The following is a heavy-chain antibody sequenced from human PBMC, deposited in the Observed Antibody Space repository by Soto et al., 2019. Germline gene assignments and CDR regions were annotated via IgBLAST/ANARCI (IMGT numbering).Heavy chain of an antibody. CDR3: ARLDISRPQSSSWYENGFDP. Sequence: ASVKVSCKASGGTFSSYAISWVRQAPGQGLEWMGGIIPIFGTANYAQKFQGRVTITADESTSTAYMELSSLRSEDTAVYYCARLDISRPQSSSWYENGFDPWGQGTLVTVSS. V-gene: IGHV1-69*13. D-gene: IGHD6-13*01. CDR2: IIPIFGTA. J-gene: IGHJ5*02. CDR1: GGTFSSYA.